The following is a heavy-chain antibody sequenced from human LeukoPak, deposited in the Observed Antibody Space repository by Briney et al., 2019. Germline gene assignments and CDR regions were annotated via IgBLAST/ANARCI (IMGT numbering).Heavy chain of an antibody. D-gene: IGHD3-22*01. CDR1: GFSFSTNY. J-gene: IGHJ4*02. Sequence: GGSLRLSCVASGFSFSTNYMSWVRQAPGEGLEWVSVIYSGGSTYYADSVKGRFTISRDNSKNTVYFLMNSLRVEDTAVYYCARDRYFESSGNYYSDCWGQGTLVTVSS. CDR3: ARDRYFESSGNYYSDC. V-gene: IGHV3-66*01. CDR2: IYSGGST.